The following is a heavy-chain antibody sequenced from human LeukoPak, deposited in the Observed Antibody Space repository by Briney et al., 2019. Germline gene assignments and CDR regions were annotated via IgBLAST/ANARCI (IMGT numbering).Heavy chain of an antibody. CDR1: GGSISSYY. CDR2: IYYSGST. V-gene: IGHV4-59*01. Sequence: SETLSLTCTVSGGSISSYYWSWIRQPPGKGLEWIGYIYYSGSTNYNPSLKSRVTISVDTSKNQFSLKLSSVTAADTAIYYCARENPSGYYNRPIDYWGQGTLVTVSS. D-gene: IGHD3-22*01. J-gene: IGHJ4*02. CDR3: ARENPSGYYNRPIDY.